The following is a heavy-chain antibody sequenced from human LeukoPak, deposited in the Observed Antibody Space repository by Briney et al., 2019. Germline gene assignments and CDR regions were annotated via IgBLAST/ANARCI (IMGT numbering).Heavy chain of an antibody. Sequence: ASVKVSCKASGYTFTSYYMHWVRQAPGQGLEWMGIINPSGGSTSYAQKFQGRVTITADESTSTAYMELSSLRSEDTAVYYCARAPGIVGATGVYYFDYWGQGTLVTVSS. CDR1: GYTFTSYY. CDR2: INPSGGST. J-gene: IGHJ4*02. CDR3: ARAPGIVGATGVYYFDY. V-gene: IGHV1-46*01. D-gene: IGHD1-26*01.